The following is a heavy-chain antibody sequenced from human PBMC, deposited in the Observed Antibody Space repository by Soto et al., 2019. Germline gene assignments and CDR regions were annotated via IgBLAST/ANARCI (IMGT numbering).Heavy chain of an antibody. Sequence: SVKVSCKASGGTFSSYAISWVRQAPGQGLEWMGGIIPIFGTANYAQKFQGRVTITADESTSTAYMELSSLRSEDTAVYYCARGGYCSGGSCYVLLNAFDIWGQGTMVTVSS. J-gene: IGHJ3*02. V-gene: IGHV1-69*13. CDR3: ARGGYCSGGSCYVLLNAFDI. D-gene: IGHD2-15*01. CDR1: GGTFSSYA. CDR2: IIPIFGTA.